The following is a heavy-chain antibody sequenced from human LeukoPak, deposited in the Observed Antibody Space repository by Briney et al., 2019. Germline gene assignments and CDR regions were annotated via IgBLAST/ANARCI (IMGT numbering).Heavy chain of an antibody. V-gene: IGHV1-2*02. CDR1: GYTFTGYY. Sequence: ASVKVSCKASGYTFTGYYIHWVRQAPGQGLEWMGWINPNSGGTNYAQKFQGRVTMTRDTSITTAYMELSRLTSDDTAVYYCASLAHFDGSTYYPDFWGQGTLVTVSS. CDR2: INPNSGGT. J-gene: IGHJ4*02. D-gene: IGHD3-22*01. CDR3: ASLAHFDGSTYYPDF.